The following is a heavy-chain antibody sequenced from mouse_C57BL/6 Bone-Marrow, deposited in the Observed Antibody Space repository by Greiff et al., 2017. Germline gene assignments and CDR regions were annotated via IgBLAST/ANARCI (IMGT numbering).Heavy chain of an antibody. D-gene: IGHD1-1*01. J-gene: IGHJ2*01. V-gene: IGHV5-15*04. CDR1: GSTFGDYG. CDR2: IGNLAYCI. CDR3: ARYYYGSRGFDY. Sequence: EVRLVEPGGGLVRPGGSLKFSCAASGSTFGDYGMPWVRQAPRQGPEWVAFIGNLAYCINYAHTLTGRVTISRENAKSTLYLEMSSLRSEDTAMYYCARYYYGSRGFDYWGQGTTLTVSS.